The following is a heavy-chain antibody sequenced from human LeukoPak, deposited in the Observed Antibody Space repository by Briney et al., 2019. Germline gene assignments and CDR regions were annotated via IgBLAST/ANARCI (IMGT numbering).Heavy chain of an antibody. CDR3: ARHRAEMATITDDAFDM. CDR1: GSSIGAYS. V-gene: IGHV4-4*09. D-gene: IGHD5-24*01. J-gene: IGHJ3*02. Sequence: SETLSLTCTVSGSSIGAYSWSWIRQPPGKGLEWIGYIYTTGSTHHNPSLESRVTMSLDRSKNQFSLRLTYVTAADTAVFYCARHRAEMATITDDAFDMWGRGTMVIVSS. CDR2: IYTTGST.